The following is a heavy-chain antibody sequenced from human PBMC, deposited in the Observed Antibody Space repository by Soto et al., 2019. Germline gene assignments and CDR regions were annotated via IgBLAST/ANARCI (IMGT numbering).Heavy chain of an antibody. Sequence: PSETLSLTCTVFGGSISSGDYYWSWIRQPPGKGLEWIGYIYYSGSTNYNPSLKSRVTISVDTSKNQFSLKLSSVTAADTAVYYCARVRGRLLRFEPWGQGTLVTVSS. V-gene: IGHV4-30-4*01. D-gene: IGHD2-15*01. CDR3: ARVRGRLLRFEP. CDR2: IYYSGST. J-gene: IGHJ5*02. CDR1: GGSISSGDYY.